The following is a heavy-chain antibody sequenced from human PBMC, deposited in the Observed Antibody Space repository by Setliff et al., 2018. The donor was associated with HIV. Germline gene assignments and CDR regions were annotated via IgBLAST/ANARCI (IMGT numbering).Heavy chain of an antibody. CDR1: GFTFSNYW. V-gene: IGHV3-7*01. D-gene: IGHD1-26*01. J-gene: IGHJ4*02. CDR2: IKQDESEK. Sequence: GGSLRLSCAASGFTFSNYWMSWVRQAPGRGLEWVANIKQDESEKYYVDSVKGRFTISRDNAKSSLYLQMTSLRAEDTAVYYCAAVFTGEPGRSLDYWGQGTPVTVSS. CDR3: AAVFTGEPGRSLDY.